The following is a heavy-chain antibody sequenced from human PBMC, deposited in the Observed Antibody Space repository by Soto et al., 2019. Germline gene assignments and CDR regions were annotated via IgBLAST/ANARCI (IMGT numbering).Heavy chain of an antibody. Sequence: EVQLVDSGGDLVQPGGSLRLSCAASGFTFSTYWMSWVRQAPGKGLEWVANIDPDGSQKYYVDSVKGRFTISRDNAKNSLYLQMNSLRAADTAVYYCARDMGPSGAYGYWGQGTLVTVSS. D-gene: IGHD1-26*01. CDR2: IDPDGSQK. CDR1: GFTFSTYW. V-gene: IGHV3-7*03. J-gene: IGHJ4*02. CDR3: ARDMGPSGAYGY.